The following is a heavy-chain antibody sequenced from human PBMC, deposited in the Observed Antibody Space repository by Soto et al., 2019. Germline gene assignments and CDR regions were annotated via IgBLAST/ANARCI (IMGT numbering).Heavy chain of an antibody. CDR1: GFTFGDYA. V-gene: IGHV3-49*05. J-gene: IGHJ4*02. Sequence: KAGGSLRLSCTASGFTFGDYAMSWFRQAPGKGLEWVGFIRSKAYGGTTEYAASVKGRFTISRDDSKSIAYLQMNSLKTEDTAVYYCTRGGTAVLRFLEWLPNCNYWGQGTLVTVSS. D-gene: IGHD3-3*01. CDR3: TRGGTAVLRFLEWLPNCNY. CDR2: IRSKAYGGTT.